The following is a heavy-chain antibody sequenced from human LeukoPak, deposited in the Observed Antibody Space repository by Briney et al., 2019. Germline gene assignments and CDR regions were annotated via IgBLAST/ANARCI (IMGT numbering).Heavy chain of an antibody. Sequence: HPGGSLRHSCAASGFTFSSYWMSWVRQAPGKGLEWVANIKQDGSEKYYVDSVKGRFTISRDNAKNSLYLQMNSLRVEDTAVAYCARDYGPGSYINYWGQGTPVTVSS. J-gene: IGHJ4*02. CDR3: ARDYGPGSYINY. D-gene: IGHD3-10*01. CDR1: GFTFSSYW. V-gene: IGHV3-7*01. CDR2: IKQDGSEK.